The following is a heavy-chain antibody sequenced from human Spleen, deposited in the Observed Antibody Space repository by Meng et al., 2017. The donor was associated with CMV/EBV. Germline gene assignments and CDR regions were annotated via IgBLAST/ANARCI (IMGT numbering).Heavy chain of an antibody. CDR3: AKTTIAMAWFDP. D-gene: IGHD3-10*01. V-gene: IGHV3-23*01. Sequence: AAARITFSSYAMSWVRQAPGKGLEWVSSISDSGFSTYYADSVKGRFTISRDNSKSTLYLQMNSLRAEDTAVYYCAKTTIAMAWFDPWGQGTLVTVSS. J-gene: IGHJ5*02. CDR1: RITFSSYA. CDR2: ISDSGFST.